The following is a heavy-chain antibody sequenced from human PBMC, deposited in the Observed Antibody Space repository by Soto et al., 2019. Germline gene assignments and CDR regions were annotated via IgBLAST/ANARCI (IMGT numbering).Heavy chain of an antibody. CDR1: GGSVSSGSYY. J-gene: IGHJ5*02. CDR2: IYYSGST. V-gene: IGHV4-61*01. Sequence: PSETLSLTCTVSGGSVSSGSYYWSWIRQPPGKGLEWIGYIYYSGSTNYNPSLKSRVTISVDTSKNQFSLKLSSVTAADTAVYYCARDRGYCSGGSCYEWFDPLGQGTLVTVSS. D-gene: IGHD2-15*01. CDR3: ARDRGYCSGGSCYEWFDP.